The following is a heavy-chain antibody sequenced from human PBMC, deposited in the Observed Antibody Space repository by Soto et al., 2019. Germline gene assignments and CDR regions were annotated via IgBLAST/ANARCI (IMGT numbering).Heavy chain of an antibody. CDR3: ARIPDNWNDELDY. Sequence: ESGPTLANPAATLPLTCTVSGFSLINARMGVSWIRQPLGKALEWLAHIFSNDEKSYSTSLKSRLTISKDTSKSQVVLTMTNMDPVDTATYYCARIPDNWNDELDYWGQGTMVTVSS. CDR2: IFSNDEK. CDR1: GFSLINARMG. D-gene: IGHD1-20*01. J-gene: IGHJ4*02. V-gene: IGHV2-26*01.